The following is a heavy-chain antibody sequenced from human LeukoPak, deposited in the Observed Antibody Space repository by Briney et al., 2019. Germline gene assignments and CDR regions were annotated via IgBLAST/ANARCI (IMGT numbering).Heavy chain of an antibody. Sequence: PGGSLRLSCAASGFTFSSYSMNWVRQAPGKGLEWVSYISSSSSTIYYADSVKGRFNISRDNAKNSLYLQMNSLRAEDTAVYYCARQGSGYYKTFDYWGQGTLVTVSS. D-gene: IGHD3-22*01. CDR1: GFTFSSYS. V-gene: IGHV3-48*01. CDR3: ARQGSGYYKTFDY. CDR2: ISSSSSTI. J-gene: IGHJ4*02.